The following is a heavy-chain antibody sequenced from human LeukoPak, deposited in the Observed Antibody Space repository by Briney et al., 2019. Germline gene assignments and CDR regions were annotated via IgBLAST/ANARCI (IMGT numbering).Heavy chain of an antibody. V-gene: IGHV4-4*07. CDR2: IYTSGST. J-gene: IGHJ4*02. D-gene: IGHD3-3*01. CDR3: ARDSPTIFGVVQDY. CDR1: GGSISSYY. Sequence: SETLSLTCTVSGGSISSYYWSWIRQPAGEGLEWIGRIYTSGSTNYNPSLKSRVTMSVDTSKNQFSLKLSSVTAADTAVYYCARDSPTIFGVVQDYWGQGTLVTVSS.